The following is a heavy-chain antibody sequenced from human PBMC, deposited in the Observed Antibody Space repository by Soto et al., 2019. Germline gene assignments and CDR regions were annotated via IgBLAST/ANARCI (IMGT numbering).Heavy chain of an antibody. Sequence: SETLSLTCTVSGGSISSSSYYWGWIRQPPGKGLEWIGSIYYSGSTYYNPSLKSRVTISVDTSKNQFSLKLSSVTAADTAVCYCAGPTAATPRLADNWFDPWGQGTLVTVSS. CDR3: AGPTAATPRLADNWFDP. CDR1: GGSISSSSYY. V-gene: IGHV4-39*01. CDR2: IYYSGST. D-gene: IGHD2-15*01. J-gene: IGHJ5*02.